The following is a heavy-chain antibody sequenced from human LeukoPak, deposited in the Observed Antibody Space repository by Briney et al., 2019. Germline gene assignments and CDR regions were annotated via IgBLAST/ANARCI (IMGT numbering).Heavy chain of an antibody. D-gene: IGHD6-19*01. J-gene: IGHJ4*02. Sequence: VASVKVSCKASGYTFTGYYMHWVRQAPGQGLEWMGWINPNSGGTNYAQKFQGRVTMTRDTSISTAYMELSRLRSDDTAVYYCARVQWLVTGGFDYWGQGTLVTVSS. CDR3: ARVQWLVTGGFDY. CDR2: INPNSGGT. V-gene: IGHV1-2*02. CDR1: GYTFTGYY.